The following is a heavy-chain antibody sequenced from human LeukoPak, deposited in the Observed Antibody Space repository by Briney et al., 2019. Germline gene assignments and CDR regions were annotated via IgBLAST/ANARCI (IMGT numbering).Heavy chain of an antibody. Sequence: SVKVSCKASGGTFSSYAISWVRQAPGQGLEWMGGIIPIFGTANYAQKFQGRVTITADESTSTAYMELSSLRSEDTAVYYCARDRMKKLGYCSSTTCYGMDVWGKGTTVTVSS. CDR2: IIPIFGTA. CDR3: ARDRMKKLGYCSSTTCYGMDV. V-gene: IGHV1-69*01. D-gene: IGHD2-2*01. J-gene: IGHJ6*04. CDR1: GGTFSSYA.